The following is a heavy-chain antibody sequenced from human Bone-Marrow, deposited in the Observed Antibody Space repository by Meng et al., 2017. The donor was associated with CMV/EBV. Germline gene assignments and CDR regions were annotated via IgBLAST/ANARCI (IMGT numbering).Heavy chain of an antibody. J-gene: IGHJ5*02. V-gene: IGHV1-69*01. D-gene: IGHD2-15*01. CDR2: ILPSLGTT. CDR3: ARGGNTLYSVGWFDP. CDR1: GCTFNRVA. Sequence: GCTFNRVAISLVRQAPGQGLEWMGGILPSLGTTNYAQKFQGRVTITADESTNTAYMELSSLRSEDTAVYFCARGGNTLYSVGWFDPWGQGTLVTVSS.